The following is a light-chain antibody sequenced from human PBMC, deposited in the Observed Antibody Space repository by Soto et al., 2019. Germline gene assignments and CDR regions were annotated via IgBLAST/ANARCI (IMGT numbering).Light chain of an antibody. CDR1: SSDVGRYNF. J-gene: IGLJ1*01. CDR3: CSYADTFYV. V-gene: IGLV2-11*01. CDR2: DVS. Sequence: QSALTQPRSVSGSPGQSVTISCTGTSSDVGRYNFVSWYQQHPGKAHRLIIYDVSKRSSGVPDRFSGSKSGNTASLTISGLQAEDEADYYRCSYADTFYVFGTGTKVTVL.